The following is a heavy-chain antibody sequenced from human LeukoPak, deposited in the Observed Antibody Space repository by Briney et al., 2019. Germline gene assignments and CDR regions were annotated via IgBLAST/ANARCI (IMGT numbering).Heavy chain of an antibody. CDR2: IWYDGSNK. Sequence: QPGGSLRLSCAASGFTFSSYGMHWVRQAPGKGREWVAVIWYDGSNKYYADSVKGRFTISRDNSKNTLYLQMNSLGAEDTAVYYCARDKPKSFDYWGQGTLVTVSS. CDR1: GFTFSSYG. J-gene: IGHJ4*02. CDR3: ARDKPKSFDY. V-gene: IGHV3-33*01.